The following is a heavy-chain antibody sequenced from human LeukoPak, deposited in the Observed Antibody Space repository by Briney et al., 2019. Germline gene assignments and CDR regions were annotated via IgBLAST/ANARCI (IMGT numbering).Heavy chain of an antibody. V-gene: IGHV1-69*05. Sequence: ASVKVSCKASGSTFSSYAISWVRQAPGQGLEWMGGIIPIFGTANYAQKFQGRVTITTDESTSTAYMELSSLRSEDTAVYYCASRVGATTGYYFDYWGQGTLVTVSS. D-gene: IGHD1-26*01. CDR2: IIPIFGTA. J-gene: IGHJ4*02. CDR3: ASRVGATTGYYFDY. CDR1: GSTFSSYA.